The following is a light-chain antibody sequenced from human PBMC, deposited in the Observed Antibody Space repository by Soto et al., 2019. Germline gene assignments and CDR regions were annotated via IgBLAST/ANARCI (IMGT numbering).Light chain of an antibody. CDR2: DTS. V-gene: IGKV3-15*01. J-gene: IGKJ3*01. Sequence: ELVMTQSPATLSVSPGARATLSCRASQSISSNLAWYQHKPGQAPRLLIFDTSTRAAGIPARFSGIGSGTDGTITLGSLQSADGAVYYGQQYSASPRTFGPGTKVDIK. CDR1: QSISSN. CDR3: QQYSASPRT.